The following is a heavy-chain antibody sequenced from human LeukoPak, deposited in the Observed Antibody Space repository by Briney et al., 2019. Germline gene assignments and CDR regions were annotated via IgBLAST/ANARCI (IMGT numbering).Heavy chain of an antibody. CDR1: GFTFSIYW. CDR2: IKQDGSEE. V-gene: IGHV3-7*01. D-gene: IGHD4-23*01. Sequence: GGSLRLSCAASGFTFSIYWMSWVRQAPGKGLEWVANIKQDGSEEYYVDSVKGRFTISRDNAKNSLYLQMNSLRVDDTAVYYCARHGGFTFDYWGQGTLVTVSS. CDR3: ARHGGFTFDY. J-gene: IGHJ4*02.